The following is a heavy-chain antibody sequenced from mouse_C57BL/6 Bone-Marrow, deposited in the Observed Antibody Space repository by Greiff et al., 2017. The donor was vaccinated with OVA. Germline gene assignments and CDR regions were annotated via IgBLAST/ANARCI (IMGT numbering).Heavy chain of an antibody. D-gene: IGHD2-3*01. CDR1: GFTFTDYY. Sequence: EVKVQQSGPVLVKPGPSVKISCKASGFTFTDYYMHWVKQSHGKSLEWIGLVYPYNGGTSYNQKFKGKATLTVDTSSSTAYMELNSLTSEDSAVYYCASSDGYYVTWFAYWGQGTLVTVSA. V-gene: IGHV1-36*01. J-gene: IGHJ3*01. CDR2: VYPYNGGT. CDR3: ASSDGYYVTWFAY.